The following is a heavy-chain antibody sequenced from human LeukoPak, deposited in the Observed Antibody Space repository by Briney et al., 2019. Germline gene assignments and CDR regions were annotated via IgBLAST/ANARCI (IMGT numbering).Heavy chain of an antibody. CDR3: ARDQFRWAGTGTFDY. CDR2: ISAYNGNT. Sequence: GASVKVSGTPSGYTFTSYGIIWVRQAPGQGLEWMGWISAYNGNTNYAQKLQGRVTMTTDTSTSTAYMELRSLRSDDTAVYYCARDQFRWAGTGTFDYWGQVTLVTVSS. V-gene: IGHV1-18*01. J-gene: IGHJ4*02. CDR1: GYTFTSYG. D-gene: IGHD1-1*01.